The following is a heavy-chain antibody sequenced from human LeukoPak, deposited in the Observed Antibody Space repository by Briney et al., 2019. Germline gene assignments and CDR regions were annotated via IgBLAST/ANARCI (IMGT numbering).Heavy chain of an antibody. Sequence: GGSLRLSCAASGLTFSSYAMSWVRQAPGKGLEWISSISSGATNTYYVDSVKGRFTISRDSSNTTLFLQMTSLRAEDTAIYFCARARSMLILRSSFDYWGQGALVTASS. CDR3: ARARSMLILRSSFDY. CDR1: GLTFSSYA. D-gene: IGHD2-21*02. V-gene: IGHV3-23*01. CDR2: ISSGATNT. J-gene: IGHJ4*02.